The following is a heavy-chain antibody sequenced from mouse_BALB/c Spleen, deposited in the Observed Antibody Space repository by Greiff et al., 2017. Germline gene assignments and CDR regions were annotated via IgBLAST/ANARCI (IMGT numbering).Heavy chain of an antibody. CDR3: ARGGFYYAMDY. CDR1: GYSITSYYA. CDR2: ISYSGST. Sequence: EVKLMESGPGLVKPSQSLSLTCTVTGYSITSYYAWNWIRQFPGNKLEWMGYISYSGSTSYNPSLKSRISITRDTSKNPFFLQLNSVTTEDTATYCCARGGFYYAMDYWGQGTSVTVSS. V-gene: IGHV3-2*02. J-gene: IGHJ4*01.